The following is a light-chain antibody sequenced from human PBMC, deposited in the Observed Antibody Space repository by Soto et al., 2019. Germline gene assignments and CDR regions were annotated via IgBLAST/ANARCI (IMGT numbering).Light chain of an antibody. CDR2: KAS. CDR3: QQYNDNWT. J-gene: IGKJ1*01. V-gene: IGKV1-5*03. Sequence: DIQMTQSPSTLSASVGDRVTITCRASQSISSWLAWYQQKPGQAPKLLIYKASTLQSGVPSRFSCSGSGTEFTLAISSLQPDDSATYYCQQYNDNWTFGQGTKV. CDR1: QSISSW.